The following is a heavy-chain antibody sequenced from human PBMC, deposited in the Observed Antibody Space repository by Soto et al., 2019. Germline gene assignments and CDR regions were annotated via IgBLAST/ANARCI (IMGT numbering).Heavy chain of an antibody. D-gene: IGHD3-9*01. Sequence: QVQLVQSGAEVKKPGSSVRVSCKASGGMFYSSAINWVRQAPGQGLEWMGGIVPMNGSPKYAQEFLGRVKISADASATTAYMDLSGLKSEDTAVYFCSFAPNLTHPLTRYWGRGTQVTVSS. CDR1: GGMFYSSA. CDR2: IVPMNGSP. CDR3: SFAPNLTHPLTRY. V-gene: IGHV1-69*01. J-gene: IGHJ4*02.